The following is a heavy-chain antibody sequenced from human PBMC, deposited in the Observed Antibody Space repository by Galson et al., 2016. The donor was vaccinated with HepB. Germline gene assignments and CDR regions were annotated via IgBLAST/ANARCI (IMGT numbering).Heavy chain of an antibody. CDR1: GFTFRSHG. V-gene: IGHV3-33*01. Sequence: SLRLSCAASGFTFRSHGMHWVRQAPGKGLEWVAVIWYDGSNTCYADSVKGRFTISRDNSRNTLYLEMDGLRVEDTAVYHCAREVRWNYFYAMDVWGRGTTVIVSS. D-gene: IGHD3-10*01. J-gene: IGHJ6*02. CDR2: IWYDGSNT. CDR3: AREVRWNYFYAMDV.